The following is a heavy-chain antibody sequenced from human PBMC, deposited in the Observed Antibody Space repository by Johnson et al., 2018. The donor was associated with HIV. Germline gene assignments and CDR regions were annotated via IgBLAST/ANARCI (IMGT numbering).Heavy chain of an antibody. D-gene: IGHD2-21*02. J-gene: IGHJ3*02. CDR3: ARGRTETAFYPGWGDAFDI. CDR1: GFTFSSYG. Sequence: QVQLVESGGGVVQPGGSLRLSCAASGFTFSSYGMHWVRQAPGKGLEWVAFIRYDGSNKYYADSVKGRFTISRDNAKNTLYLQMNSLRAEDTAVYYCARGRTETAFYPGWGDAFDIWGQGTMVTVSS. V-gene: IGHV3-30*02. CDR2: IRYDGSNK.